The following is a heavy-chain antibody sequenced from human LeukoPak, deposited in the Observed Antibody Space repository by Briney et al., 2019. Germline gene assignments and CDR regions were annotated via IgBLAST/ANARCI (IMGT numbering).Heavy chain of an antibody. CDR2: INPSGGST. CDR3: ARDSGMVRGTVDY. D-gene: IGHD3-10*01. Sequence: GASVKVSCKSSGYTFTSYYMYWVRQAPGQGLEWMGIINPSGGSTSYAQKFQGRVTMTRDTSTSTVYIELSSLRSEDTAVYYCARDSGMVRGTVDYWGQGTLVTVSS. V-gene: IGHV1-46*01. J-gene: IGHJ4*02. CDR1: GYTFTSYY.